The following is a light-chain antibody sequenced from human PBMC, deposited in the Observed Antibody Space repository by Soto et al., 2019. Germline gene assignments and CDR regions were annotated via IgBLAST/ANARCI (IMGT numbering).Light chain of an antibody. V-gene: IGLV2-8*01. Sequence: QSVLTKPPSASGSPGQSVTISWTGTKNDIGVYDFVSWYQHHPGKAPRLIIYEVVQRPSGVPDRFSGSKSGNTASLTVSGLQAADEADYFCKSYAGSNTYVFGSGTKVTVL. J-gene: IGLJ1*01. CDR2: EVV. CDR1: KNDIGVYDF. CDR3: KSYAGSNTYV.